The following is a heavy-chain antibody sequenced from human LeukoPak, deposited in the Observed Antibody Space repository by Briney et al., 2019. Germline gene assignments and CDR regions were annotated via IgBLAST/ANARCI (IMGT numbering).Heavy chain of an antibody. CDR3: ASLLQGVDY. CDR2: IHHSGST. D-gene: IGHD6-13*01. V-gene: IGHV4-34*01. Sequence: PSETLSLTCAVYGGSFSGYYWSWIRQPPGEGLEWIGEIHHSGSTNYNPALKSRVTISVDTSKNQFSLKLSSVTAADTAVYYCASLLQGVDYWGQGTLVTVSS. CDR1: GGSFSGYY. J-gene: IGHJ4*02.